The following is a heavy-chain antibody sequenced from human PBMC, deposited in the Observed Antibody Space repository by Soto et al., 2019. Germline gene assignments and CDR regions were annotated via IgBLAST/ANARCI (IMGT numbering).Heavy chain of an antibody. CDR3: ARASIAAAGYYFDY. J-gene: IGHJ4*02. Sequence: GGSLRLSCAASGFPVSTNYMRWVRQAPGKGLEWVSVIYSGGSTYYADYVKGRFTISRDNAKNTLYPQMNSLRAEDTAVYYCARASIAAAGYYFDYWGQGTLVTVSS. CDR1: GFPVSTNY. V-gene: IGHV3-53*01. D-gene: IGHD6-13*01. CDR2: IYSGGST.